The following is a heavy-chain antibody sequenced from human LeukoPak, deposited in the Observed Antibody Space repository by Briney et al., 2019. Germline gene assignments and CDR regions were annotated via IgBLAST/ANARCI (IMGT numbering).Heavy chain of an antibody. CDR2: IYTSRST. J-gene: IGHJ5*02. CDR1: GGSISSGSYY. CDR3: ARDQGSGWYDGWFDP. Sequence: SQTLSLTCTVSGGSISSGSYYWSWIRQPAGKGLEWIGRIYTSRSTNYNPSLKSRVTISVDTSKNQFSLKLSSVTAADTAVYYCARDQGSGWYDGWFDPWGQGTLVTVSS. D-gene: IGHD6-19*01. V-gene: IGHV4-61*02.